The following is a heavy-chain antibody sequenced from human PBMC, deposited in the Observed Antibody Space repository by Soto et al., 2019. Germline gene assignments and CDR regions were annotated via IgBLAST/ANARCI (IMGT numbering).Heavy chain of an antibody. CDR2: ISYDGSNK. CDR3: ARVRVGVTLGSSDY. Sequence: QVQLVESGGGVVQPGRSLRLSCAASGFTFSSYAMHWVRQAPGKGLEWVAVISYDGSNKYYADSVKGRFTISRDNSKNTLYLQMNSLRAEDTAVYYCARVRVGVTLGSSDYWGQGTLVTVSS. D-gene: IGHD1-26*01. CDR1: GFTFSSYA. V-gene: IGHV3-30-3*01. J-gene: IGHJ4*02.